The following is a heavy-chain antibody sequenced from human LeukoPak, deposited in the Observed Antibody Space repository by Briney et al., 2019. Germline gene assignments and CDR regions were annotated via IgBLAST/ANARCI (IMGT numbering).Heavy chain of an antibody. D-gene: IGHD6-19*01. CDR2: IYYSGST. V-gene: IGHV4-59*08. Sequence: SETLSLTCTVSGGSISSYYWSWLRQPPGKGLEWIGYIYYSGSTSYNPSLTSRVTISVDTSKNQFSLTLSSVTAADTAVYYWARRGLVRAAFDIWGQGTMVTVSS. CDR3: ARRGLVRAAFDI. CDR1: GGSISSYY. J-gene: IGHJ3*02.